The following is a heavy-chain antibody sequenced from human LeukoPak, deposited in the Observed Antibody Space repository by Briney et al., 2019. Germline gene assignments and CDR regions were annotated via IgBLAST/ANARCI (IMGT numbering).Heavy chain of an antibody. V-gene: IGHV3-7*01. J-gene: IGHJ4*02. CDR3: TREEWFGGPFDY. CDR2: IEQGGNEK. CDR1: GFTFSRYW. D-gene: IGHD3-10*01. Sequence: GGSLRLSCAASGFTFSRYWMSWVRQAPGKGLQWVANIEQGGNEKYYVDSVKGRFTISRDNAKNLLYLQMNSLRAEDTAVYYCTREEWFGGPFDYLGQGTRVTVSS.